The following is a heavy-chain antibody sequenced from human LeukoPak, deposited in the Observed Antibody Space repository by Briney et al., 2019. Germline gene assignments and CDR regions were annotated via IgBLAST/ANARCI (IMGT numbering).Heavy chain of an antibody. J-gene: IGHJ4*02. CDR3: ARGHWGLDY. D-gene: IGHD7-27*01. V-gene: IGHV3-21*01. CDR1: GFSFSIYS. CDR2: ISSSSSYI. Sequence: GGSLRLSCAGSGFSFSIYSMNWVRQPPGKGLEWVSSISSSSSYIYYADSVKGRFTISRDNAKNSLYLQMNSLRAEDTAVYYCARGHWGLDYWGRGTLVTVSS.